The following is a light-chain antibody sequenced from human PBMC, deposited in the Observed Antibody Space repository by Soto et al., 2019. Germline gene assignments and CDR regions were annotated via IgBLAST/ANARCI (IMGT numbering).Light chain of an antibody. CDR1: QSISSN. J-gene: IGKJ4*01. CDR3: QQYHDWPPLT. Sequence: DIVMTQSPATLSESTGKRVTLSCSASQSISSNLAWYQQKPGQPPRLLIYDATSRATGIPSRFSGSGSGTDFTLTIISLQSEDFAVYFCQQYHDWPPLTFGGGTKVEIK. CDR2: DAT. V-gene: IGKV3D-15*01.